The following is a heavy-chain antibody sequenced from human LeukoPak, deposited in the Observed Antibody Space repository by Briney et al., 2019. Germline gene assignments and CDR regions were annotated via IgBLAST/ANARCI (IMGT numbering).Heavy chain of an antibody. Sequence: GGSLRLSCAASGFTFSSYAMSWVRQAPGKGLGWVSSISSSSSYIYYADSVKGRFTISRDNARNSLYLQMNSLRAEDTAVYYCAREGYCTNGVCYTAFDYWGQGTLVTVSS. D-gene: IGHD2-8*01. CDR1: GFTFSSYA. V-gene: IGHV3-21*01. CDR3: AREGYCTNGVCYTAFDY. J-gene: IGHJ4*02. CDR2: ISSSSSYI.